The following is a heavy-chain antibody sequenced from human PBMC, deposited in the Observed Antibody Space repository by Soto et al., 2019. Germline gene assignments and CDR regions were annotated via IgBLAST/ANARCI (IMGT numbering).Heavy chain of an antibody. D-gene: IGHD2-21*01. CDR2: IIPIFGTA. CDR3: ARDLVSTAYAWFDP. CDR1: GVTFSSYA. J-gene: IGHJ5*02. V-gene: IGHV1-69*13. Sequence: ASVKVSCKASGVTFSSYAISWVRQAPGQGLEWMGGIIPIFGTANYAQKFQGRVTITADESTSTAYMELSSLRSEDTAVYYCARDLVSTAYAWFDPWGQGTLVTVSS.